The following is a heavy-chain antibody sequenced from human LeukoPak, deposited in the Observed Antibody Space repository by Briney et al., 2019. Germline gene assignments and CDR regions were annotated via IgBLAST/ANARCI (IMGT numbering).Heavy chain of an antibody. CDR3: AKDQYSSSWGYFQH. V-gene: IGHV3-33*06. Sequence: GRSLRLSCAASGFTFSSYGMHWVRQAPGKGLEWVAVIWYDGSNKYYADFVKGRFTISRDNSKNTLYLQMNSLRAEDTAVYYCAKDQYSSSWGYFQHWGQGTLVTVSS. CDR1: GFTFSSYG. J-gene: IGHJ1*01. CDR2: IWYDGSNK. D-gene: IGHD6-13*01.